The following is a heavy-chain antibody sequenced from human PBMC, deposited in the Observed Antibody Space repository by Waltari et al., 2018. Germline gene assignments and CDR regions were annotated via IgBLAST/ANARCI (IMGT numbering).Heavy chain of an antibody. CDR1: GDSISSGSYS. Sequence: QVQLQESGPGLVKPSQTLSLTCTVSGDSISSGSYSWSWIRQRPGKGLEWIGYIYYSGSTYYNPSLKGRVTISVDTSKNQFSLKLSSVTAADTAIYYCAREYRSDVPYFYFYMDVWGKGTTVTVSS. CDR2: IYYSGST. V-gene: IGHV4-31*03. D-gene: IGHD2-2*01. CDR3: AREYRSDVPYFYFYMDV. J-gene: IGHJ6*03.